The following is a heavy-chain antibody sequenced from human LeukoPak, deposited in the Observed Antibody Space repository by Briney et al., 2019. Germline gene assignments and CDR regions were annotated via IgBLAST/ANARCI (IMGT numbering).Heavy chain of an antibody. V-gene: IGHV1-2*06. CDR2: INPNSGGT. CDR1: GYTFTGYY. CDR3: ARDLLEPEDSGSKLRDY. J-gene: IGHJ4*02. D-gene: IGHD1-26*01. Sequence: ASVKVSCKASGYTFTGYYMHWVRQAPGQGLEWMGRINPNSGGTNYAQKFQGRVTMTRDTSIGTAYMELSRLRSDDTAVYYCARDLLEPEDSGSKLRDYWGQGTLVTVSS.